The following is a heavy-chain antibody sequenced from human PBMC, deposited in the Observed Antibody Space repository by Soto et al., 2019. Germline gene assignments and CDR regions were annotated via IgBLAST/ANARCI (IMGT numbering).Heavy chain of an antibody. CDR1: GFTFSSYT. CDR2: ISFDGSSK. V-gene: IGHV3-30*04. CDR3: ARGLTGYSGYGMDV. J-gene: IGHJ6*02. Sequence: GGSLRLSCAVSGFTFSSYTVHWVRQAPGKGLEWVAVISFDGSSKYYADSVKGRFTISRDNSKNTLYLQMNSLRDEDTAVYYCARGLTGYSGYGMDVWGQGTTVTVSS. D-gene: IGHD5-12*01.